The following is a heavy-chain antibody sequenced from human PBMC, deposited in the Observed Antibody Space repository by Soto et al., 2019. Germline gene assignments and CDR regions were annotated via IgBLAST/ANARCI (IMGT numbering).Heavy chain of an antibody. CDR1: GETFGDCG. CDR3: ALKRLGYYSDANCFSGYFGS. J-gene: IGHJ4*02. D-gene: IGHD2-15*01. V-gene: IGHV5-51*01. Sequence: PVQPHNISCQSSGETFGDCGNGSVGPKPGKDLEWVGILNPDDSTTRYSPSFQGQVTISADKSITTAYLQWSSLKASDTGIYYCALKRLGYYSDANCFSGYFGSWGQGTQVTVS. CDR2: LNPDDSTT.